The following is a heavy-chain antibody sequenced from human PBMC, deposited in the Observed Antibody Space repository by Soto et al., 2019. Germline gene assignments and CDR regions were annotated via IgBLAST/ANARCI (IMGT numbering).Heavy chain of an antibody. V-gene: IGHV3-30*03. J-gene: IGHJ5*02. Sequence: PGGSLRLSCAGSGFTFSSYGIHWVRQAPGKGLEWVALISYDGGNEKYTESVKDRFTISRDDSHNVAYVQLSSVTAADTAVYYCARDGNNWNYWNWCDRWGQGTLVRVSS. CDR3: ARDGNNWNYWNWCDR. CDR2: ISYDGGNE. D-gene: IGHD1-7*01. CDR1: GFTFSSYG.